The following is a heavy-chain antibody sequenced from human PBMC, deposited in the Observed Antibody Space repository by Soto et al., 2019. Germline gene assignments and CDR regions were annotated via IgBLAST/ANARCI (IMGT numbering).Heavy chain of an antibody. D-gene: IGHD6-19*01. Sequence: SETLSLTCTVSGGSISSSSYYWGWIRQPPGKGLEWIGSIYYSGSTYYNPSLKSRVTISVDTSKNQFSLKLSSVTAADTAVYYCARRSSGWSSYYYYYGMDVWGQGTKVT. CDR2: IYYSGST. CDR1: GGSISSSSYY. CDR3: ARRSSGWSSYYYYYGMDV. V-gene: IGHV4-39*01. J-gene: IGHJ6*02.